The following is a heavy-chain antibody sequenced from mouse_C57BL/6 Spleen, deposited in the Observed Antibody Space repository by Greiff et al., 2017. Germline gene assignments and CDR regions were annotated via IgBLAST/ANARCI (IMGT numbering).Heavy chain of an antibody. CDR2: IWRGGST. V-gene: IGHV2-5*01. J-gene: IGHJ3*01. CDR1: GFSLTSYG. D-gene: IGHD2-3*01. Sequence: VKLVESGPGLVQPSQSLSITCTVSGFSLTSYGVHWVRQSPGKGLEWLGVIWRGGSTDYNAAFMSRLSITKDNSKSQVFFKMNSLQADDTAIYYCAKGDGYPPRFAYWGQGTLVTVSA. CDR3: AKGDGYPPRFAY.